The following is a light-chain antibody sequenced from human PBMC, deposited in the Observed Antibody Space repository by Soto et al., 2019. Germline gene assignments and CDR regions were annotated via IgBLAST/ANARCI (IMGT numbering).Light chain of an antibody. J-gene: IGLJ2*01. CDR1: SSNIGAGYD. Sequence: QSVLTQPPSVSGAPGQRVTISCTGRSSNIGAGYDVHWYQQLPGTAPKLLIYGNSNRPSGVPDRFSGSNSGTSASLAITGLQAEDEADDYCQSYDSSLIHVVFGGGTKLTVL. CDR2: GNS. CDR3: QSYDSSLIHVV. V-gene: IGLV1-40*01.